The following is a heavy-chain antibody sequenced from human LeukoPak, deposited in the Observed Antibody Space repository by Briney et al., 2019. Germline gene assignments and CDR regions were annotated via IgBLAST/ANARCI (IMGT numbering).Heavy chain of an antibody. CDR3: APPPIAATGN. J-gene: IGHJ4*02. Sequence: GGFLRLSCTASGFIFNDFWMSWVRQAPGEGLEWVANIRQDGGAKNYVDSVKGRFTISRDNAKKSLYLQMNSLRAEDTAAYYCAPPPIAATGNWGQGTLVTVSS. D-gene: IGHD6-13*01. V-gene: IGHV3-7*01. CDR1: GFIFNDFW. CDR2: IRQDGGAK.